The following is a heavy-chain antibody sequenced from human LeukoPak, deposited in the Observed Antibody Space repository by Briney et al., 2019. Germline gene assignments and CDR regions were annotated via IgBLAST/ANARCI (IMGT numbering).Heavy chain of an antibody. CDR1: GITLSNYG. V-gene: IGHV3-23*01. D-gene: IGHD3-3*01. J-gene: IGHJ6*03. Sequence: PGGSLRLSCAVSGITLSNYGMSWVRQALGKGLEWVAGISDSGGRTNYADSVKGRFTISRDNPKNTLYLQMNSLRAEDTAVYYCARGWNMDVWGKGTTVTVSS. CDR3: ARGWNMDV. CDR2: ISDSGGRT.